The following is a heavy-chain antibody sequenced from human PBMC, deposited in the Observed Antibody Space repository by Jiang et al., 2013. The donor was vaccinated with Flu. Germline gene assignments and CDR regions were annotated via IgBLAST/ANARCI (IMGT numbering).Heavy chain of an antibody. D-gene: IGHD3-3*01. V-gene: IGHV4-34*01. CDR2: VSHSGST. CDR3: ARGAITIFGVAAPPGH. J-gene: IGHJ4*02. Sequence: LKPSETLSLTCAVYGGSFSGYYWSWIRQPPGKGLEWIGEVSHSGSTNYNPSLKSRVTISVDTPKNQFSLQLHSVTAADTAVYYCARGAITIFGVAAPPGHWGQGTLVTVSS. CDR1: GGSFSGYY.